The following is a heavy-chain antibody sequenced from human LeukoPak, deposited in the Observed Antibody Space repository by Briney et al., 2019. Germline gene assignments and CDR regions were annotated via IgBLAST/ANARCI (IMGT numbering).Heavy chain of an antibody. CDR3: ARGVVPAATHPFDY. J-gene: IGHJ4*02. CDR2: INWNGGST. Sequence: RPGGSLRLPCAASGFTFDDYGMSWVRQAPGKGLEWVSGINWNGGSTGYADSVKGRLTISRDNAKNSLYLQMNSLRAEDTALYHCARGVVPAATHPFDYWGQGTLVTVSS. CDR1: GFTFDDYG. V-gene: IGHV3-20*01. D-gene: IGHD2-2*01.